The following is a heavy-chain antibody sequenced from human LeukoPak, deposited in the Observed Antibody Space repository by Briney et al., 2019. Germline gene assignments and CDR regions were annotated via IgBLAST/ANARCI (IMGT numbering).Heavy chain of an antibody. V-gene: IGHV4-4*07. Sequence: SETLSLTCTVSNGSISIYYWSWVRQPAGKGLEWIGRISASGSTNYNPSLKSRVTMSLDTSKNQFSLKLSSVTAADTAVYYCAREGSGADYWGQGTLVTVSS. CDR2: ISASGST. CDR1: NGSISIYY. D-gene: IGHD6-25*01. CDR3: AREGSGADY. J-gene: IGHJ4*02.